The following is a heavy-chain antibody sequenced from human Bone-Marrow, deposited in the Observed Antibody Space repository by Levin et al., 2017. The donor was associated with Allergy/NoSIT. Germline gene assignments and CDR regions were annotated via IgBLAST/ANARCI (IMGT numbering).Heavy chain of an antibody. CDR1: GYTFTSYA. CDR2: INTNTGNP. Sequence: GESLKISCKASGYTFTSYAMNWVRQAPGQGLEWMGWINTNTGNPTYAQGFTGRFVFSLDTSVSTAYLQISSLKAEDTAVYYCARDRIAVAGTYYYYGMDVWGQGTTVTVSS. CDR3: ARDRIAVAGTYYYYGMDV. D-gene: IGHD6-19*01. J-gene: IGHJ6*02. V-gene: IGHV7-4-1*02.